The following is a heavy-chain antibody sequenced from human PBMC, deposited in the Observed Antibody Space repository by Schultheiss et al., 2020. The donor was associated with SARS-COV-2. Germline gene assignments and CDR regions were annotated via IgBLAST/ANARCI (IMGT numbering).Heavy chain of an antibody. J-gene: IGHJ6*02. Sequence: GGSLRLSCAASGFTFSSYEMNWVRQAPGKGLEWVANIKQDGSEKYYVDSVKGRFTISRDNAKNTLYLQMNSLRAEDTAVYYCASSLWYYYGMDVWGQGTTVTVSS. V-gene: IGHV3-7*03. CDR2: IKQDGSEK. D-gene: IGHD3-10*01. CDR3: ASSLWYYYGMDV. CDR1: GFTFSSYE.